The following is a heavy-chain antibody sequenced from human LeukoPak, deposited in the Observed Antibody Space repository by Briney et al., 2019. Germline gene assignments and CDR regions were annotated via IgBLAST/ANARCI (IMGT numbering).Heavy chain of an antibody. CDR1: GYTFTGYY. Sequence: APVKVSCKASGYTFTGYYMHWMRQAPGQGLEWMGWINPNSGGTNYAQKFQGRVTMTRDTSISTAYMELSRLRSDDTAVYYCARDSSGRPRDYYYYYMDVWGKGTTVTVSS. D-gene: IGHD6-19*01. V-gene: IGHV1-2*02. J-gene: IGHJ6*03. CDR2: INPNSGGT. CDR3: ARDSSGRPRDYYYYYMDV.